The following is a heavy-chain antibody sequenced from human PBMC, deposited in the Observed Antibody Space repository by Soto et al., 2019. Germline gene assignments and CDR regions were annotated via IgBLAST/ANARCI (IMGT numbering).Heavy chain of an antibody. CDR2: INYSGST. CDR3: TRFGGHTLTNDF. J-gene: IGHJ4*02. V-gene: IGHV4-34*01. D-gene: IGHD4-17*01. Sequence: SETLSLTCAVYGGSFSDYNWSWIRQPPGRGLEWIGEINYSGSTNYNPSLKSRVTMSVDTSKNQFSLKMSSVTAADTAVYYCTRFGGHTLTNDFWGQGTPVTVS. CDR1: GGSFSDYN.